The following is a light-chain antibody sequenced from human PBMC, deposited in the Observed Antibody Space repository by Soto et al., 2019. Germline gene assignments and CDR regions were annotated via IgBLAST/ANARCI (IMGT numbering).Light chain of an antibody. CDR1: QTTSPY. CDR2: GAS. V-gene: IGKV1-39*01. J-gene: IGKJ1*01. Sequence: DIQMTQSPSSLSASVGDTVTITCRASQTTSPYLNWYQQQPGKAPKLLIYGASTLQSGVPSRFRGGASGTDFTLTISSLQPEDFATYYCQQSYSAPQTFGHGTKVDIK. CDR3: QQSYSAPQT.